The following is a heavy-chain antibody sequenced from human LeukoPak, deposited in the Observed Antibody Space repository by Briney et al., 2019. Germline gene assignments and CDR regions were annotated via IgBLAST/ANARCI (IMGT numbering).Heavy chain of an antibody. CDR1: GFTFSSYS. D-gene: IGHD3-3*01. Sequence: GGSLRLSCAASGFTFSSYSMNWVRQAPGKGLEWVSYISSSSSTIYYADSVKGRFTISRDNAKNSLYLQMNSLRAEDTAVYYCARSNYDFWSGYYTEGGYFDYWGQGTLATVSS. CDR3: ARSNYDFWSGYYTEGGYFDY. J-gene: IGHJ4*02. V-gene: IGHV3-48*01. CDR2: ISSSSSTI.